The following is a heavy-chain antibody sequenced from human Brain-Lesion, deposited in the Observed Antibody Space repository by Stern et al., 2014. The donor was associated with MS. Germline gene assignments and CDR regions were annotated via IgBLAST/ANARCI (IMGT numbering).Heavy chain of an antibody. J-gene: IGHJ6*02. Sequence: QVQLGQSGAEVKKPGASVKVSCKTSGYIFTGYYIHWVRQAPGQGLEWMAWINPNTGGTNYAQKVQGSVTMSRDTSISTAYVELSSLTSDDTAVYYCARDQRGITIFGVVTDYYYLGMDVWGQGTTVTVSS. D-gene: IGHD3-3*01. CDR3: ARDQRGITIFGVVTDYYYLGMDV. V-gene: IGHV1-2*02. CDR2: INPNTGGT. CDR1: GYIFTGYY.